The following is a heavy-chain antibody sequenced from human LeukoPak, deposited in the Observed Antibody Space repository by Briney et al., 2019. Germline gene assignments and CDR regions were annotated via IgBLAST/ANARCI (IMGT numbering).Heavy chain of an antibody. J-gene: IGHJ4*02. V-gene: IGHV3-48*01. D-gene: IGHD2-21*02. Sequence: PGGSLRLSCAASGFTFSSYSMNWVRQAPGKGLEWVSYISSSGSTIYYADSVKGRFTISRDNAKNSLYLQMNSLRAEDTAVYYCAREEGTDCGGDCYSGYWGQGTLVTVSS. CDR1: GFTFSSYS. CDR2: ISSSGSTI. CDR3: AREEGTDCGGDCYSGY.